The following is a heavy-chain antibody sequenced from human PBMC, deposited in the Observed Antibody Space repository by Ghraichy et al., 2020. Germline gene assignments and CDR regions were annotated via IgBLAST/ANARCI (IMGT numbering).Heavy chain of an antibody. CDR1: GFTFSSYG. Sequence: LSLTCAASGFTFSSYGIHWVRQAPGKGLEWVANIKQDESEKYYVDSVKGRFTISRDNAKNSLYLQMNSLRVEDTAVYYCARAGEYYYDSSGYYTYWGQGTLVTVSS. J-gene: IGHJ4*02. D-gene: IGHD3-22*01. V-gene: IGHV3-7*01. CDR2: IKQDESEK. CDR3: ARAGEYYYDSSGYYTY.